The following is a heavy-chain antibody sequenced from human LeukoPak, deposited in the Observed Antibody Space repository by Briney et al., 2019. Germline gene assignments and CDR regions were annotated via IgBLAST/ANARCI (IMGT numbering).Heavy chain of an antibody. CDR2: ISYDGSNK. D-gene: IGHD2-2*01. CDR3: AKEDIVVVPAAIRRSYYYYGMDV. V-gene: IGHV3-30*18. Sequence: PGRSLRLSCAAPGFTFSSYGMHWVRQAPGKGLEWVAVISYDGSNKYYADSVKGRFTISRDNSKNTLYLQMNSLRAEDTAVYYCAKEDIVVVPAAIRRSYYYYGMDVWGKGTTVTVSS. J-gene: IGHJ6*04. CDR1: GFTFSSYG.